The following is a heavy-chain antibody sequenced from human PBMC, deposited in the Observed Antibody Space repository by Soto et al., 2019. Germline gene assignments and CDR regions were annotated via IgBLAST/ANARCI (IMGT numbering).Heavy chain of an antibody. D-gene: IGHD2-15*01. V-gene: IGHV1-69*13. J-gene: IGHJ4*02. CDR2: IIPIFGTA. Sequence: SVKVSCKASGGTFSSYAISWVRQAPGQGLEWMGGIIPIFGTANYAQKFQGRVTITADESTSTAYMELSSLRSEDTAVYYCAGEKDPDRAFDYWGQRTLVTVSS. CDR1: GGTFSSYA. CDR3: AGEKDPDRAFDY.